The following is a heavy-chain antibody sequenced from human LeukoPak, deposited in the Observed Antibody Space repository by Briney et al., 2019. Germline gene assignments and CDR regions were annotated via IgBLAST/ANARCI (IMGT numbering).Heavy chain of an antibody. D-gene: IGHD3-22*01. CDR1: GGSISSSSYY. CDR3: ARVPRGDSSGYYLT. CDR2: IYYSGST. J-gene: IGHJ5*02. Sequence: SETLSLTCTVSGGSISSSSYYWGWIRQPPGKGLEWIGSIYYSGSTYYNPSLKSRVTISVDTSKNQFSLELSSVTAADTAVYYCARVPRGDSSGYYLTWGQGTLVTVSS. V-gene: IGHV4-39*07.